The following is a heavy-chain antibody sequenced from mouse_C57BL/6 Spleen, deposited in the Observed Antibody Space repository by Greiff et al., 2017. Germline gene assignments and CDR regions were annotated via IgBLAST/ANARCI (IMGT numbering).Heavy chain of an antibody. Sequence: LVEPGASVKIPCKASGYTFTDYNMDWVKQSHGKSLEWIGDINPNNGGTTYNQKFKGKATLTVDKSSSTAYMELRSLTAEDTAVYYCARDGAYWGQGTLVTVSA. CDR3: ARDGAY. V-gene: IGHV1-18*01. CDR1: GYTFTDYN. CDR2: INPNNGGT. J-gene: IGHJ3*01.